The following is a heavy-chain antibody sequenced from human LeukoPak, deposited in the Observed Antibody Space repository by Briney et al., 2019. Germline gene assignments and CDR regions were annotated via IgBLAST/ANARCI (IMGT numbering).Heavy chain of an antibody. J-gene: IGHJ5*02. CDR1: GGSISSSSYY. V-gene: IGHV4-39*01. CDR2: IYYSGST. CDR3: ARGSRYYGSGSYYFHNWFDP. D-gene: IGHD3-10*01. Sequence: TSETLSLTCTVSGGSISSSSYYWGWIRQPPGKGLEWIGSIYYSGSTYYNPSLKSRVTISVDTSKNQFSLKLSSVTAADTAVYYCARGSRYYGSGSYYFHNWFDPWGQGTLVTVSS.